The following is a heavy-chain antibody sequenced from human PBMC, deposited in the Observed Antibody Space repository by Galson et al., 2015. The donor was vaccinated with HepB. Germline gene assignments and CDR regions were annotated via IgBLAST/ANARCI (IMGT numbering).Heavy chain of an antibody. D-gene: IGHD5-12*01. CDR3: ASSSGYEYYYYYGMDV. CDR2: IIPIFGTA. V-gene: IGHV1-69*13. CDR1: GGTFSSYA. Sequence: SVKVSCKASGGTFSSYAISWVRQAPGQGLEWMGGIIPIFGTANYAQKFQGRVTITADESTSTAYMELISRRSEDTAVYYWASSSGYEYYYYYGMDVWRQGTTVTVSS. J-gene: IGHJ6*02.